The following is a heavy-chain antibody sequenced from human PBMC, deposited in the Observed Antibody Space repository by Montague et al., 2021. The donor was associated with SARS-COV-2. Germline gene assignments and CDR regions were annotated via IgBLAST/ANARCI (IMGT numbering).Heavy chain of an antibody. CDR2: IYYTGST. Sequence: SETLSLTCTVFGGSITSYYWSWIRQPPGKGLEWIGHIYYTGSTNYNPSLKSRGTISVDKSKNQFSLRLSSVTAADTAVYYCARSGFYDLLTGYSFGSIDPWGQGTLVTVSS. D-gene: IGHD3-9*01. CDR3: ARSGFYDLLTGYSFGSIDP. V-gene: IGHV4-59*01. CDR1: GGSITSYY. J-gene: IGHJ5*02.